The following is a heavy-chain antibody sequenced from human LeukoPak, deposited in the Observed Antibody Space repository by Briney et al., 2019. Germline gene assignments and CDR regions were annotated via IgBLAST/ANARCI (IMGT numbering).Heavy chain of an antibody. CDR3: AKSYGPYSVVFGMDV. CDR2: ISYNGSNK. CDR1: GFTFSTYG. V-gene: IGHV3-30*18. D-gene: IGHD5/OR15-5a*01. Sequence: PGRSLRLSCAASGFTFSTYGMHWVRQAPGKGLEWVAVISYNGSNKYYADSVKGRFTISRDNSKNTLYLQMNSLRAEDTAVYYCAKSYGPYSVVFGMDVWGQGTTVTVSS. J-gene: IGHJ6*02.